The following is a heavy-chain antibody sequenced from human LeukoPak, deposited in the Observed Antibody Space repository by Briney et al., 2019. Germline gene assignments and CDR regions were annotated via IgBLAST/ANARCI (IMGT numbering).Heavy chain of an antibody. J-gene: IGHJ4*02. CDR1: GFTFNNYG. CDR2: IRYDGTNE. V-gene: IGHV3-30*02. Sequence: GGSLRLSCAASGFTFNNYGMYWVRQAPGKGLEWVASIRYDGTNERYANSVKGRFTISRDNAKNSLFLQMSSLRGEDTALYYCATEHWGPNSWGQGTLVTVSS. CDR3: ATEHWGPNS. D-gene: IGHD3-16*01.